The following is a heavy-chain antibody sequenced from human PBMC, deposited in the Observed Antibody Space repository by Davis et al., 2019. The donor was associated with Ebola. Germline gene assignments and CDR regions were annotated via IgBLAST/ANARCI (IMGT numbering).Heavy chain of an antibody. J-gene: IGHJ6*02. CDR1: GFTFSSYA. Sequence: GESLKISCAASGFTFSSYAMSWVRQAPGKGLEWVSAISGSGGSTYYADSVKGRFTISRDNSKNTLYLQMNSLRAEDTAVYYCAKDWVNLGIAVAGKIGGMDVWGQGTTVTVSS. D-gene: IGHD6-19*01. CDR3: AKDWVNLGIAVAGKIGGMDV. CDR2: ISGSGGST. V-gene: IGHV3-23*01.